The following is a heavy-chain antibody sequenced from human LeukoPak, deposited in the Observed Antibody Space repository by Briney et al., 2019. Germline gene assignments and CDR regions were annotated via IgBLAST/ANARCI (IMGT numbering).Heavy chain of an antibody. CDR3: AREGYYDSSGYSSFRAGNYGMDV. V-gene: IGHV3-7*01. CDR2: IKLDGSEK. D-gene: IGHD3-22*01. J-gene: IGHJ6*02. CDR1: GFTFSSYW. Sequence: GGSLRLSCAASGFTFSSYWMTWVRQAPGKGLEWVANIKLDGSEKYYVDSVKGRFTISRDNAKNSLYLQMNSLRAEDTAVYYCAREGYYDSSGYSSFRAGNYGMDVWGQGTTVTVSS.